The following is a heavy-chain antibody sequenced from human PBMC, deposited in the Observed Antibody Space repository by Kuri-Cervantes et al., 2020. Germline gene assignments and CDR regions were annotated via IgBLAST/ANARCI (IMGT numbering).Heavy chain of an antibody. J-gene: IGHJ3*02. CDR3: TTDDDYGAFDI. CDR1: GFTFSSYA. D-gene: IGHD4-17*01. V-gene: IGHV3-15*01. CDR2: IKSKTDGGTT. Sequence: ETLSLTCAASGFTFSSYAMSWVRQAPGKGLEWVGRIKSKTDGGTTDYAAPVKGRFTISRDDSKNTLYLQMNSLKTEDTAVYYCTTDDDYGAFDIWGQGTMVTVSS.